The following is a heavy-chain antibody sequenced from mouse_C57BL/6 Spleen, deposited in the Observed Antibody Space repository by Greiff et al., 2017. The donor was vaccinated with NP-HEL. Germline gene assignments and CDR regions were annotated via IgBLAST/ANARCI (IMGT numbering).Heavy chain of an antibody. CDR2: IDPSDSYT. Sequence: QVQLQQPGAELVMPGASVKLSCKASGYTFTSYWMHWVKQRPGQGLEWIGEIDPSDSYTNYNQKFKGKSTLTVDKSSSTAYMQLSSLTSEDSAVYYCARFGRYGSSFYAMDYWGQGTSVTVPS. CDR3: ARFGRYGSSFYAMDY. CDR1: GYTFTSYW. J-gene: IGHJ4*01. D-gene: IGHD1-1*01. V-gene: IGHV1-69*01.